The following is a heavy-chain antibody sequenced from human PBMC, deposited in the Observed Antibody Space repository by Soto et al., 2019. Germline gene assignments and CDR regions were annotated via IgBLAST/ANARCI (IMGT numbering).Heavy chain of an antibody. CDR3: ARGVGGTIFGVVNPYYYYYGMDV. Sequence: WETLSLTCAVYGGSFSGYYWSWIRQPPGKGLEWMGEINHSGSTNYNPSLKSRVTISVDTSKNQFSLKLSSVTAADTAVYYCARGVGGTIFGVVNPYYYYYGMDVWGQGTTVTVSS. D-gene: IGHD3-3*01. CDR2: INHSGST. CDR1: GGSFSGYY. V-gene: IGHV4-34*01. J-gene: IGHJ6*02.